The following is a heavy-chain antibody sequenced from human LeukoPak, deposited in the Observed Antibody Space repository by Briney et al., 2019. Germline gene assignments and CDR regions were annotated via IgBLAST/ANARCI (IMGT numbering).Heavy chain of an antibody. Sequence: GGSLRLSCAASGFTVSSNYMSWVRQAPGKGLEWVSVIYSGGSTYYADSVKGRFTISRDNSKNTLYLQMNSLRAEDTAVYYCAIDQDTAMLDYWGQGTLVTVSS. J-gene: IGHJ4*02. V-gene: IGHV3-66*01. CDR2: IYSGGST. CDR1: GFTVSSNY. D-gene: IGHD5-18*01. CDR3: AIDQDTAMLDY.